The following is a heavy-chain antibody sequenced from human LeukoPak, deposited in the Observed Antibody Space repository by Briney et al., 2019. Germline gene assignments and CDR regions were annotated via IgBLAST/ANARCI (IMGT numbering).Heavy chain of an antibody. J-gene: IGHJ4*02. V-gene: IGHV3-23*01. D-gene: IGHD3-3*01. CDR2: ISGSGGST. Sequence: GSLRLPCAASGFTFSSYAMSWVRQAPGKGLEWVSAISGSGGSTYYADSVKGRFTISRDNSKNTLYLQMNSLRAEDTAVYYCAKVTGNFWSGYQDYWGQGTLVTVSS. CDR1: GFTFSSYA. CDR3: AKVTGNFWSGYQDY.